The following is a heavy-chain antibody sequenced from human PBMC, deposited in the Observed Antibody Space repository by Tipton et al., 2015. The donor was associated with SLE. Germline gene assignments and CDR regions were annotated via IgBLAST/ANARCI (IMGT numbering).Heavy chain of an antibody. J-gene: IGHJ3*02. CDR3: AREWAGSPAAFDI. CDR1: GGSISSYY. Sequence: TLSLTCTVSGGSISSYYWSWIRQPPGKGLEWIGYIYYSGSTNYNPSFKSRVTISVDTSKNQFSLKLSSVTAADTAVYYCAREWAGSPAAFDIWGQGTMVTVSS. V-gene: IGHV4-59*12. CDR2: IYYSGST. D-gene: IGHD1-26*01.